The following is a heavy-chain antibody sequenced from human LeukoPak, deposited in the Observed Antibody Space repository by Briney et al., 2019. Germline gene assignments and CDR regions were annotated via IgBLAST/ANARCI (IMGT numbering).Heavy chain of an antibody. D-gene: IGHD1-7*01. J-gene: IGHJ4*02. Sequence: PSETLSLTCTVSGGSISSYYWSWIRQPPGKGLEWIGYIYYSGSTNYNPSLKSRVTISVDTSKNQFSLKLSSVTAADTAVYYCARVSGNLGTYYFDYWGQGTLVTVSS. V-gene: IGHV4-59*01. CDR3: ARVSGNLGTYYFDY. CDR1: GGSISSYY. CDR2: IYYSGST.